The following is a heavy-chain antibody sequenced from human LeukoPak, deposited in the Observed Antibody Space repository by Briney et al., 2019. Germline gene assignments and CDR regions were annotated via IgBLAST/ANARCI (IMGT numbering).Heavy chain of an antibody. CDR3: AKDLWIQLRAYFDY. V-gene: IGHV3-30-3*01. CDR2: ISYDGSNK. J-gene: IGHJ4*02. Sequence: PGGSLRLSCAASGFTFSSYAMHWVRQAPGKGLEWVAVISYDGSNKYYADSVKGRFTISRDNSKNTLYLQMNSLRAEDTAVYYCAKDLWIQLRAYFDYWGQGTLVTVSS. D-gene: IGHD5-18*01. CDR1: GFTFSSYA.